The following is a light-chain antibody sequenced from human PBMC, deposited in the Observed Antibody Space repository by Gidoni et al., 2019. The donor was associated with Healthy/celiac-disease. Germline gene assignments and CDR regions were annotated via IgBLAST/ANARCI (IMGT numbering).Light chain of an antibody. CDR3: QQSYSSIT. Sequence: DIQMTQSPSSLSASVGDRVTITCRASQSISSYLNWYQQKPGEAPELLIYAASSLQSGVPSRFSGSGSGTDFTLTISSLQPEDFATYYCQQSYSSITFGQGTRLEIK. CDR2: AAS. V-gene: IGKV1-39*01. J-gene: IGKJ5*01. CDR1: QSISSY.